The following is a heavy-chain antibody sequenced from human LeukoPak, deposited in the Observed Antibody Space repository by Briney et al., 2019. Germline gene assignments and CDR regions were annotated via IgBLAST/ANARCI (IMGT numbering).Heavy chain of an antibody. CDR1: GFTFSSYW. J-gene: IGHJ4*02. Sequence: GGSLRLSCAASGFTFSSYWMNWVRQAPGKGLVWVSRIASDGSSTTYADSVKGRFSITRDNAKNTLYLQTNSLRVEDTAVYYCARGRPHGNDYWGQGTLVTVSS. D-gene: IGHD4-23*01. V-gene: IGHV3-74*01. CDR2: IASDGSST. CDR3: ARGRPHGNDY.